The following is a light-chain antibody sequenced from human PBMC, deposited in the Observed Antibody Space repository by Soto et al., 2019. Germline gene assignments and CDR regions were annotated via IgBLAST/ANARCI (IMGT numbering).Light chain of an antibody. V-gene: IGLV2-18*01. CDR2: EVS. J-gene: IGLJ1*01. CDR1: STDFVSYNR. Sequence: LTQPPSVSGSPGQSVTISCTGTSTDFVSYNRVSWYQQPPGTAPKLMIYEVSKRPSGVPDRFSGSKSGNTASLPISGLQAADEADYYCSLYTSENAYVFGTGTKVTVL. CDR3: SLYTSENAYV.